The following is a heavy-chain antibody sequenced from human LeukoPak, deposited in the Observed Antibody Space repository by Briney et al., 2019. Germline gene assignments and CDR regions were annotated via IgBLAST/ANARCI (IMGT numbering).Heavy chain of an antibody. J-gene: IGHJ4*02. CDR3: ARDKSYYDSSGYDPFDY. D-gene: IGHD3-22*01. CDR1: GYTFTSYD. Sequence: ASVKVSCKASGYTFTSYDINWVRQAPGQGLDWMGWMNPSSGNTGYAQKFQGRVTMTRNISISTAYMELRSLRSDDTAVYYCARDKSYYDSSGYDPFDYWGQGTLVTVSS. V-gene: IGHV1-8*01. CDR2: MNPSSGNT.